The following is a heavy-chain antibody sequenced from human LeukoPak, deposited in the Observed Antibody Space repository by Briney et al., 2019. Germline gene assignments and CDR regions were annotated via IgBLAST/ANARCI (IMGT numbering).Heavy chain of an antibody. J-gene: IGHJ4*02. CDR2: ISAHNGNT. CDR1: GYTFTSYG. Sequence: ASVKVSCKASGYTFTSYGISWVRHAPGQGLEWMGWISAHNGNTNYAQERQGRVTMTTDTSTSTAYMELRSLRSDDTAVYYCARDLLGYCSGGSCCLAYWGQGTLVTVSS. CDR3: ARDLLGYCSGGSCCLAY. V-gene: IGHV1-18*04. D-gene: IGHD2-15*01.